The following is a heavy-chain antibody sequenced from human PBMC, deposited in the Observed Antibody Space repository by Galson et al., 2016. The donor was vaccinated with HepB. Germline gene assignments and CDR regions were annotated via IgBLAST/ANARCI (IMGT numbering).Heavy chain of an antibody. J-gene: IGHJ5*02. D-gene: IGHD3-10*01. CDR2: MSYDGSNK. CDR1: GFTFSSYN. V-gene: IGHV3-30-3*01. CDR3: ARPRSTMIRGVVRGRDWFDP. Sequence: SLRLSCAASGFTFSSYNMHWVRQAPGKGLEWVAFMSYDGSNKYYADSVKGRFTISRDNSKNTLYMEMNSLRAEDTALYYCARPRSTMIRGVVRGRDWFDPWGQGTLVTVSS.